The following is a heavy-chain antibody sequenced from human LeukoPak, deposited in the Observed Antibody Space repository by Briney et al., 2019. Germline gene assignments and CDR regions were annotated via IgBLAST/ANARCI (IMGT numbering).Heavy chain of an antibody. CDR3: TRGPEWFGVNVDY. J-gene: IGHJ4*02. V-gene: IGHV1-18*01. Sequence: ASVKVSCKASGYIYTSYGINWVRQAPGQGLEWMGSISAYNGNTKYAQKLQGRVTMTTDTSTSTAHMELRSLRTDDTAVYYCTRGPEWFGVNVDYWGQGTLVTVSS. CDR2: ISAYNGNT. D-gene: IGHD3-10*01. CDR1: GYIYTSYG.